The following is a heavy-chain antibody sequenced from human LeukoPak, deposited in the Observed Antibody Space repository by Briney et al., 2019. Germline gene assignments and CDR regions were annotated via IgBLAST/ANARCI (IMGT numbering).Heavy chain of an antibody. J-gene: IGHJ2*01. D-gene: IGHD7-27*01. CDR1: GHRFTSYW. V-gene: IGHV5-51*03. Sequence: KPGESLKLSCKRSGHRFTSYWIGWVRQMPGKGLEWMGIVYPCDSDTRYRPSFQGQVTLSADKSISTAYLQWSSLKASDSAMYYCARTPELGDEYWYFDLWGRGTLVTVSS. CDR3: ARTPELGDEYWYFDL. CDR2: VYPCDSDT.